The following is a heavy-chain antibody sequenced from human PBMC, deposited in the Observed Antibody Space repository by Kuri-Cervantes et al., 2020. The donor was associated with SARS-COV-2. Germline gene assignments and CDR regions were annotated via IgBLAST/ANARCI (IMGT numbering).Heavy chain of an antibody. D-gene: IGHD2-2*01. Sequence: ASVKVSCKASGYTFTGYYMHWVRQAPGQGLEWMGWINPNSGGTNYAQKFQGRVTMTRDTSISTAYMELSRLRSDGTAVYYCARDFSGDIVVVPAIWGQGTLVTVSS. CDR2: INPNSGGT. J-gene: IGHJ4*02. CDR3: ARDFSGDIVVVPAI. CDR1: GYTFTGYY. V-gene: IGHV1-2*02.